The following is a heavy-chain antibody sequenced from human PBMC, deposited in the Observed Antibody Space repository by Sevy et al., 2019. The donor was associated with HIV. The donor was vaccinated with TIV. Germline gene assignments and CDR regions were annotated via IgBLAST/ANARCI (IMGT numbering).Heavy chain of an antibody. J-gene: IGHJ4*01. V-gene: IGHV3-33*01. CDR1: GFTFSSFG. D-gene: IGHD4-17*01. CDR2: IWFDGSNK. Sequence: GGSLRLSCAASGFTFSSFGMHWVRQAPGKGLEWVAVIWFDGSNKYYADSVKGRFTISRDSAKNTLHLQMNSLRAEDTAVYYCARDFEFYDSGDYAPVWSPDFWGHGTLVTVSS. CDR3: ARDFEFYDSGDYAPVWSPDF.